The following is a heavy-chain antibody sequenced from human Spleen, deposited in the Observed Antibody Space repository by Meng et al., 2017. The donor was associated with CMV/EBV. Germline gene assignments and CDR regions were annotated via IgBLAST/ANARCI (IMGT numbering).Heavy chain of an antibody. D-gene: IGHD3-16*01. J-gene: IGHJ4*02. CDR1: GFTFSSYE. Sequence: GGSLRLSCAASGFTFSSYEMNWVRQAPGKGLEWVSYTITSGSTIYYADSVKGRFTISRDNAKNSMYLQMNSLRAGDTAVYYCARDWDYVSGSYGYWGQGTLVTVSS. CDR3: ARDWDYVSGSYGY. V-gene: IGHV3-48*03. CDR2: TITSGSTI.